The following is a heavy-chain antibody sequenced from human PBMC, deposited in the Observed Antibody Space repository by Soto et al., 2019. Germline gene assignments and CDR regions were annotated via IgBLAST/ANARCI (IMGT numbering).Heavy chain of an antibody. D-gene: IGHD2-15*01. CDR3: ARADCTGAYCYSWPFNYGVDV. CDR1: GFTFNTYG. J-gene: IGHJ6*02. V-gene: IGHV3-33*08. Sequence: QVQLVESGGGVVQPGGSLRLSCTTSGFTFNTYGMHWVRQAPGKGLEWVAIIGYDGSNKYYADSVKGRFTISRDNSKKTLYLQMNSLRAEDTALYYCARADCTGAYCYSWPFNYGVDVWGQGPTVTVSS. CDR2: IGYDGSNK.